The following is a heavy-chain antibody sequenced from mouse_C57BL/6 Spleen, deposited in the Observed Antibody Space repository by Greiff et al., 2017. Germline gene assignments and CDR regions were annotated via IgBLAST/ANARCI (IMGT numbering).Heavy chain of an antibody. J-gene: IGHJ4*01. V-gene: IGHV3-6*01. CDR1: GYSITSGYY. CDR3: ARVSYDDYYYYAMDY. D-gene: IGHD2-4*01. CDR2: ISYDGSN. Sequence: ESGPGLVKPSQSLSLTCSVTGYSITSGYYWNWIRQFPGNKLEWMGYISYDGSNNYNPSLKNRISITRDTSKNQFFLKLNSVTTEDTATYYGARVSYDDYYYYAMDYWGQGTSVTVSS.